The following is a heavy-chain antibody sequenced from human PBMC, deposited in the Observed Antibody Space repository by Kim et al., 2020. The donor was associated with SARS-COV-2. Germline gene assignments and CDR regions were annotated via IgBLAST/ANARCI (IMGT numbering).Heavy chain of an antibody. V-gene: IGHV3-53*01. D-gene: IGHD2-21*01. CDR3: ARGAYD. J-gene: IGHJ4*02. CDR1: GFSVNNEY. CDR2: MYTAGDT. Sequence: GGYLRLSCTASGFSVNNEYMNWFRQAPGKGLEWVSVMYTAGDTYYADSVRGRFTISRDGSSNTIYLQMNSLRAEDSALYYCARGAYDWGQGTLVTVSS.